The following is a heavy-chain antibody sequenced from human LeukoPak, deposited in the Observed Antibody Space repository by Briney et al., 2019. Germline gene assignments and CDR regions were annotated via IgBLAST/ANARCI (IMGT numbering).Heavy chain of an antibody. Sequence: AASVKISCKASGGTFSSYAISWVRQAPGQGLEWMGGIIPIFGTANYAQKFQGRVTITTDESTSTAYMELRSLRSDDTAVYYCARKEVGANEYNWFDPWGQGTLVTVSS. CDR3: ARKEVGANEYNWFDP. V-gene: IGHV1-69*05. CDR1: GGTFSSYA. J-gene: IGHJ5*02. D-gene: IGHD1-26*01. CDR2: IIPIFGTA.